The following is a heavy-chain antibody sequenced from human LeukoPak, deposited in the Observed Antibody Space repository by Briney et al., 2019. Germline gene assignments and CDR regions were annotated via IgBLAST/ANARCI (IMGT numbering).Heavy chain of an antibody. CDR2: INHSGST. D-gene: IGHD1-26*01. CDR1: GGSFSGYY. V-gene: IGHV4-34*01. Sequence: SETLSLTCAVYGGSFSGYYWSWIRQPPGKGLEWIGEINHSGSTNYNPSLKSRVIISVDTSKNQFSLKLSSVTAADTAVYYCARLGKSFYYYYMDVWGKGTTVTVSS. J-gene: IGHJ6*03. CDR3: ARLGKSFYYYYMDV.